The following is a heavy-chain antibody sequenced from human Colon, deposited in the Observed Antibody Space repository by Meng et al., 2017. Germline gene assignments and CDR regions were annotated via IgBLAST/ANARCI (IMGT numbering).Heavy chain of an antibody. CDR1: GGSVSSGGYY. CDR3: AGARATVTTLEPFNL. CDR2: IFYTGST. J-gene: IGHJ2*01. D-gene: IGHD4-17*01. V-gene: IGHV4-31*03. Sequence: QVQLQEAGQGLVKPSQTLSLTCTVSGGSVSSGGYYWSWIRQRPGKGLEYIGYIFYTGSTYYSPSLKSRLTFSLDTSKNQFSLKLDFATAADTAVYYCAGARATVTTLEPFNLWGRGTLVTVSS.